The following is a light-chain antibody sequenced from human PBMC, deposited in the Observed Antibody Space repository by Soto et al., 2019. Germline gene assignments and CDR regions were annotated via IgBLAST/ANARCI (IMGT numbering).Light chain of an antibody. CDR3: QQYGSSPYT. CDR2: GAS. CDR1: QSVSSSY. V-gene: IGKV3-20*01. J-gene: IGKJ2*01. Sequence: EIVLTQSPGTLSLSPGERATLSCRASQSVSSSYLAWYQQKPGQAPRLLIYGASSRATGIPDRFSGSGSGTHFTLPISRREPEDFAVYYCQQYGSSPYTLGQGTKREIK.